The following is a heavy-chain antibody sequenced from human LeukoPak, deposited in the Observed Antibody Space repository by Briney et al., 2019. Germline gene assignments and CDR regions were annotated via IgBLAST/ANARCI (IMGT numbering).Heavy chain of an antibody. V-gene: IGHV4-34*01. Sequence: SETLSLTCAVYGGSFSGYYWRWIRQPPGKGLEWIGEINHSGSTNYNPSLKRRVTISVDTSKNQFSLKLSSVTAADTAVYYCARQEWLVRRFYYYYGMDVWGQGTTVTVSS. CDR3: ARQEWLVRRFYYYYGMDV. J-gene: IGHJ6*02. CDR1: GGSFSGYY. CDR2: INHSGST. D-gene: IGHD6-19*01.